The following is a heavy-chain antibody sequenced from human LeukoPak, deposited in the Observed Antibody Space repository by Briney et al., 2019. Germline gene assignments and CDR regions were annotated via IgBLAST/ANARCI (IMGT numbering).Heavy chain of an antibody. Sequence: PGGPLRLSCAASGFTVGSNYMSWVRQAPGKGLEWVSVIYSGGSTYYADSVKGRFTISRDNSKNTLYLQMNSLRAEDTAVYYCARDLASVDWGQGTLVTVSS. J-gene: IGHJ4*02. D-gene: IGHD2-15*01. V-gene: IGHV3-66*01. CDR1: GFTVGSNY. CDR2: IYSGGST. CDR3: ARDLASVD.